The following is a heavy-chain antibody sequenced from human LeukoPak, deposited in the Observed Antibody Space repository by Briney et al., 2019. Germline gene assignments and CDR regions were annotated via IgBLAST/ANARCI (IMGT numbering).Heavy chain of an antibody. J-gene: IGHJ4*02. CDR2: INPNSGGT. CDR1: GYTFTGYC. CDR3: ARAVCSASCYLFDY. V-gene: IGHV1-2*04. D-gene: IGHD2-2*01. Sequence: ASVKVSCKASGYTFTGYCMHWVRQAPGQGLEWMGWINPNSGGTNYAQKFQGWVTMTRDTSISTACMELSRLRSDDTAVYYCARAVCSASCYLFDYWGQGTLVTVSS.